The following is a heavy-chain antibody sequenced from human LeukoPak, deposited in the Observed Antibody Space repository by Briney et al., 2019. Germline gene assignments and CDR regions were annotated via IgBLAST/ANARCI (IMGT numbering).Heavy chain of an antibody. D-gene: IGHD3-22*01. CDR2: ISYDGSNK. Sequence: GRSLRLSCAASGFTFSSYAMHWVRQAPGKGLEWVAVISYDGSNKYYADSVKGRFTISRDNSKNMLYLQMNSLRAEDTAVYYCARSRAPYDSSGYYDYWGQGTLVTVSS. CDR1: GFTFSSYA. J-gene: IGHJ4*02. V-gene: IGHV3-30-3*01. CDR3: ARSRAPYDSSGYYDY.